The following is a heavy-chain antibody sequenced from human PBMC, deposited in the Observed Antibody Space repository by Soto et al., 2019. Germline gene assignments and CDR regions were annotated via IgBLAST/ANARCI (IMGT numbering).Heavy chain of an antibody. D-gene: IGHD3-3*02. J-gene: IGHJ6*02. Sequence: QVQLVQSGAEVKKPGSSVKVSCKASGGTFSSYAISWVRQAPGQGLEWMGGIIPIFGTANYAQKFQGRVTITADEATSTAYMELSSLRSEDTAVYYCARDMSIEGGGPVGYGMDVWGQGTTVTVSS. V-gene: IGHV1-69*01. CDR2: IIPIFGTA. CDR3: ARDMSIEGGGPVGYGMDV. CDR1: GGTFSSYA.